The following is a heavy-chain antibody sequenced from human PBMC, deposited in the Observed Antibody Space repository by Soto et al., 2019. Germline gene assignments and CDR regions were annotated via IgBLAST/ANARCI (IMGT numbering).Heavy chain of an antibody. CDR1: GFTVSSNY. J-gene: IGHJ5*02. CDR2: IYSGGST. V-gene: IGHV3-53*01. Sequence: EVQLVESGGGLIQPGGSLRLSCAASGFTVSSNYMSWVRQAPGKGLEWVSVIYSGGSTYYADSVKGRFTISRDNSKNTLYLQMNSLRAEDTAVYYCARRMVAVGESRFDPWGQGTLVTVSS. CDR3: ARRMVAVGESRFDP. D-gene: IGHD2-15*01.